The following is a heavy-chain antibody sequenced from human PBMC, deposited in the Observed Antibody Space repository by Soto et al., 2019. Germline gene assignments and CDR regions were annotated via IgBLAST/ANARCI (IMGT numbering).Heavy chain of an antibody. CDR1: GGTFSSYT. V-gene: IGHV1-69*12. Sequence: QVQLVQSGAEVKKPGSSVTVSCKASGGTFSSYTISWVRQAPGQGLEWMGGIIPIFDTANYAQKFQGRVTITADESTSTAYMELSSLRSEDTAVYYCARGNHRWLQLWYFYLWGRGTLVTVSS. J-gene: IGHJ2*01. D-gene: IGHD5-12*01. CDR3: ARGNHRWLQLWYFYL. CDR2: IIPIFDTA.